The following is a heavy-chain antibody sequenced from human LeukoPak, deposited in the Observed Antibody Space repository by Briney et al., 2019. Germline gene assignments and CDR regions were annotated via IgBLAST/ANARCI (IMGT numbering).Heavy chain of an antibody. V-gene: IGHV1-69*05. CDR2: IIPIFGTA. D-gene: IGHD3-10*01. CDR1: GGTFSSYA. J-gene: IGHJ4*02. Sequence: ASVKVSCKASGGTFSSYATSWVRQAPGQGLEWMGGIIPIFGTANYAQKFQGRVTITTDESTSTAYMELSSLRSEDTAVYYCARDWVGGSSLYFDYWGQGTLVTVSS. CDR3: ARDWVGGSSLYFDY.